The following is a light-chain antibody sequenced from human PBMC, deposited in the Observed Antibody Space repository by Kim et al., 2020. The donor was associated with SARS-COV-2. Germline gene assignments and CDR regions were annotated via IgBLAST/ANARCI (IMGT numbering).Light chain of an antibody. CDR2: AAS. CDR3: LQHNSYPRT. V-gene: IGKV1-17*03. J-gene: IGKJ4*01. Sequence: ASVGDRVTITCRASQGINISLALVQQKPGTVPKRLIYAASSLQSGVPSRFSGSGSGTEFTLTISSLQPEDFATYYCLQHNSYPRTFGGGTKVDIK. CDR1: QGINIS.